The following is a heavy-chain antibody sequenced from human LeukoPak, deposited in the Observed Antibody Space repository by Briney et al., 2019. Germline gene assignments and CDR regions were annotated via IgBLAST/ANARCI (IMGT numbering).Heavy chain of an antibody. CDR2: IYYSGST. Sequence: SETLSLTCTVSGDSLNTYYWSWIRQPPGKGLEWIGYIYYSGSTNYNPSLKSRVTISVDTSKNQFSLKLSSVTAADTAVYYCARGLASWGQGTLVTVSS. CDR1: GDSLNTYY. CDR3: ARGLAS. V-gene: IGHV4-59*12. J-gene: IGHJ4*02.